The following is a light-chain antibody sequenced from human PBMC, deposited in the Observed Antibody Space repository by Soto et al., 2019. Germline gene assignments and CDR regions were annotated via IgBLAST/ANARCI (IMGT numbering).Light chain of an antibody. J-gene: IGKJ2*01. CDR3: QQYSDASPT. Sequence: DIQMTQSPSTLSASVGDRVTITCRASQSVSIWLAWYQQKPGGAPKLLIYGASSLEGGVPSKFSGSGSVTEFTLTIDSLQPDDFATYYCQQYSDASPTFGQGTKLEIK. CDR2: GAS. V-gene: IGKV1-5*01. CDR1: QSVSIW.